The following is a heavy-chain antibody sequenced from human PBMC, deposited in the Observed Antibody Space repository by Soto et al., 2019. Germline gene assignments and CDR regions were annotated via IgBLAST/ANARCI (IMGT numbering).Heavy chain of an antibody. CDR3: ARVRLWPPNWFDP. V-gene: IGHV3-7*05. D-gene: IGHD5-18*01. J-gene: IGHJ5*02. CDR1: GFTFSSYG. CDR2: IKQDGSEK. Sequence: GGSLRLSCAASGFTFSSYGMSWVRQAPGKGLEWVANIKQDGSEKYYVDSVKGRFTISRDNAKNSLYLQMNSLRAEDTAVYYCARVRLWPPNWFDPWGQGTLVTVSS.